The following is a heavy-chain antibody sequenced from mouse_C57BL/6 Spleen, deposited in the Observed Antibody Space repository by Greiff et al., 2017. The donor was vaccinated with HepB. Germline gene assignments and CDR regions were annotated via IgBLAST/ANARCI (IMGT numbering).Heavy chain of an antibody. CDR3: ARVMDY. J-gene: IGHJ4*01. V-gene: IGHV5-16*01. Sequence: EVQVVESEGGLVQPGSSMKLSCTASGFTFSDYYMAWVRQVPEKGLEWVANINYDGSSTYYLDSLKSRFIISRDNAKNILYLQMSSLKSEDTATYYCARVMDYWGQGTSVTVSS. CDR2: INYDGSST. CDR1: GFTFSDYY.